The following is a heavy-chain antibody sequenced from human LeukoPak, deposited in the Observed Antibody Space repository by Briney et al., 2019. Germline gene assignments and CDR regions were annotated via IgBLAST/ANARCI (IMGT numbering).Heavy chain of an antibody. D-gene: IGHD4-17*01. J-gene: IGHJ3*02. Sequence: PGGSLRLSCAASGITFSTYAMTWVRQAPGKGLEWVSSIRGSGGGTDYADSVKGWFTITRGNSRDTLFLQMNSLRAEDTALYYCTRDPNGDYVGAFDMWGPGTMVTVSS. CDR2: IRGSGGGT. CDR1: GITFSTYA. V-gene: IGHV3-23*01. CDR3: TRDPNGDYVGAFDM.